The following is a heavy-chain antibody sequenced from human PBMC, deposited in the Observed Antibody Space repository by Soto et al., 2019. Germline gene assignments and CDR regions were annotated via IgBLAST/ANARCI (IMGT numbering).Heavy chain of an antibody. Sequence: PGGSLSLSCAASGFTFSSYAMHWVRQAPGKGLKWVAVISYDGSNKYYADSVKGRFTISRDNSKNTLYLQMNSLRAEDTAVYYCARDFGDGNYYYYGMDVWGQGTTVTVSS. D-gene: IGHD4-17*01. CDR2: ISYDGSNK. J-gene: IGHJ6*02. CDR1: GFTFSSYA. CDR3: ARDFGDGNYYYYGMDV. V-gene: IGHV3-30-3*01.